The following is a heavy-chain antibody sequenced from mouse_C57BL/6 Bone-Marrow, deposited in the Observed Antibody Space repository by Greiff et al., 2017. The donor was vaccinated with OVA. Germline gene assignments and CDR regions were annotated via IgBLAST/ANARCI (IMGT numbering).Heavy chain of an antibody. D-gene: IGHD2-2*01. J-gene: IGHJ4*01. Sequence: GGGLVQPKGSLKLSCAASGFTFNTFAMHWVRQAPGKGLDWVARIRSKSSNYATYYADSVKDRFTISRDDSQSMLYLQMNNLKTEDTAMYYCVRYGLRGDAMDYWGQGTSVTVSS. V-gene: IGHV10-3*01. CDR3: VRYGLRGDAMDY. CDR2: IRSKSSNYAT. CDR1: GFTFNTFA.